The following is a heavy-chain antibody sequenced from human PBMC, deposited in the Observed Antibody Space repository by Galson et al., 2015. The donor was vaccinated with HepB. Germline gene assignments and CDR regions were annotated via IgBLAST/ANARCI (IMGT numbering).Heavy chain of an antibody. CDR2: ISGSGGST. CDR3: AKTGHGGSYALYFDY. J-gene: IGHJ4*02. V-gene: IGHV3-23*01. CDR1: GFTFSSYA. Sequence: SLRLSCAASGFTFSSYAMSWVRQAPGKGLEWVSAISGSGGSTYYADSVKGRFTISRDNSKNTLYLQMNSLRAEDTAVYYCAKTGHGGSYALYFDYWGQGTLVTVSS. D-gene: IGHD1-26*01.